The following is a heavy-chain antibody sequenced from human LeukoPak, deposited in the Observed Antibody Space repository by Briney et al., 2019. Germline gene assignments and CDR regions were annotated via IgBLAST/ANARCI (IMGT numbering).Heavy chain of an antibody. J-gene: IGHJ6*03. CDR2: ISSSSSYI. V-gene: IGHV3-21*01. Sequence: PGGSLRLSCAASGFTFSSYSMNWVRQAPGKGLEWVSSISSSSSYIYYADSVKGRFTISRDNAKNSLYLQMNSLRAEDTAVYYCARDGREGMVQGVIILYYYMDVWGKGTTVTVSS. D-gene: IGHD3-10*01. CDR1: GFTFSSYS. CDR3: ARDGREGMVQGVIILYYYMDV.